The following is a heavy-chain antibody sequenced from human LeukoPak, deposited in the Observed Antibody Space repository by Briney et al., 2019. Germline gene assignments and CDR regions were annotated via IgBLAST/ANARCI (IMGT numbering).Heavy chain of an antibody. D-gene: IGHD3-10*01. V-gene: IGHV3-21*01. CDR2: ISSSSSYI. J-gene: IGHJ4*02. CDR3: AREDSYYYGSGSYPFDY. Sequence: PGGSLRLSCAASGFTFSDHYMDWVRQAPGKGLEWVSSISSSSSYIYYADSVKGRFTISRDNAKNSLYLQMNSLRAEDTAVYYCAREDSYYYGSGSYPFDYWGQGTLVTVSS. CDR1: GFTFSDHY.